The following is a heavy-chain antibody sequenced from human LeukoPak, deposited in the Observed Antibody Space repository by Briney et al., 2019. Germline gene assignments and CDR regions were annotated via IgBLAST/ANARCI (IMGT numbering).Heavy chain of an antibody. Sequence: GRSLRLSCAASGFSFSTFGMHWARRAPGKGLEWVAVIWYDGSKKFYAESVKGRFTISRDNSQNTLYLQMNRLRAEDTAVYYCGRDSLGGDYWGQGTLVSVSS. V-gene: IGHV3-33*08. CDR3: GRDSLGGDY. CDR2: IWYDGSKK. CDR1: GFSFSTFG. D-gene: IGHD3-16*01. J-gene: IGHJ4*02.